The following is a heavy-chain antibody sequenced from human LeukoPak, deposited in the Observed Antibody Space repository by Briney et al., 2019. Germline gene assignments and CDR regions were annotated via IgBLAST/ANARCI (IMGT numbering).Heavy chain of an antibody. J-gene: IGHJ3*02. V-gene: IGHV1-8*01. CDR1: GYTFTSYD. CDR3: ARRKFGYDDTFDI. CDR2: MNPNSGNT. Sequence: ASVKVSCKPSGYTFTSYDINWVRQATGQGLEWMGWMNPNSGNTGYAQKFQGRVTMTRNTSISTAYMELSSLRSEDTAVYYCARRKFGYDDTFDIWGQGTMVTVSS. D-gene: IGHD5-12*01.